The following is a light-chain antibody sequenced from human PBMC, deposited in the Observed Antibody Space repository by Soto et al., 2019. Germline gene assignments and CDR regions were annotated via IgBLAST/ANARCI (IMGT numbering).Light chain of an antibody. V-gene: IGLV1-44*01. CDR3: AAWDDSLSGVV. Sequence: QSVLTQPPSASATPGQRVPISCSGGTSNIGTNTVNWYQQRPGATPKLLIYSNNLRPSGVPDRFSGSKSGTSASLAISGLQSEDEADYYCAAWDDSLSGVVFGGGTKVTVL. J-gene: IGLJ2*01. CDR1: TSNIGTNT. CDR2: SNN.